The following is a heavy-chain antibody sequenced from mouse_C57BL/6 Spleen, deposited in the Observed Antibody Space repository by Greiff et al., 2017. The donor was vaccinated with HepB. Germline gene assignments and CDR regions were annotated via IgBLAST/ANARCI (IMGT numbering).Heavy chain of an antibody. V-gene: IGHV2-2*01. Sequence: QVQLQQSGPGLVQPSQSLSITCTVSGFSLTSYGVHWVRQSPGKGLEWLGVIWSGGSTDYNAAFISRLSISKDNSKSQVFFKMNSLQADDTAIYYCASYSNSLYFDVWGTGTTVTVSS. CDR2: IWSGGST. D-gene: IGHD2-5*01. CDR3: ASYSNSLYFDV. CDR1: GFSLTSYG. J-gene: IGHJ1*03.